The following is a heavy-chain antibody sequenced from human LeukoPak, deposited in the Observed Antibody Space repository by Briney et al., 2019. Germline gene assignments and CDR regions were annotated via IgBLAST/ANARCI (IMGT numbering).Heavy chain of an antibody. CDR2: IYYTGTT. J-gene: IGHJ4*02. V-gene: IGHV4-59*01. CDR3: ASKSTDHGELRFDY. CDR1: GDSTNTYF. D-gene: IGHD4-17*01. Sequence: PSETLSLTCTLSGDSTNTYFWSWIRQSPGKGQEWIGYIYYTGTTNYNPSLKSRVTISVDTSKNQFSLKVNSVTAADTGVYYCASKSTDHGELRFDYWGQGTLVTVSS.